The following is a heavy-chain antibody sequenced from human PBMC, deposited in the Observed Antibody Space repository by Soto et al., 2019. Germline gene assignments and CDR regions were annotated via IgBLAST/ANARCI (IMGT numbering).Heavy chain of an antibody. D-gene: IGHD2-2*01. J-gene: IGHJ1*01. CDR2: ISSDSNYK. CDR1: GFTFSSYG. Sequence: GGSLRLSCAGSGFTFSSYGMNWVRQVPGKGLEWVSSISSDSNYKYYGDSVKGRFTISRDNAKNSLYLQMNSLRPEDTAIYYCARDRYHDSHVYFQQWGQGTMVTVSS. V-gene: IGHV3-21*01. CDR3: ARDRYHDSHVYFQQ.